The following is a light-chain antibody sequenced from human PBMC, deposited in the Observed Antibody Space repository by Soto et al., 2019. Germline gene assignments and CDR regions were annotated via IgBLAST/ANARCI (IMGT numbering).Light chain of an antibody. V-gene: IGKV3-11*01. Sequence: EIVLTQSPATLSLSPGERATLSCRASQSVSSYLAWYQQKPGQAPRLLMSDASNMATGIPARVSGSGSATDFTLTISSLAPEDFAVYYCQERSNWPLTYGGGTKVEIK. J-gene: IGKJ4*01. CDR1: QSVSSY. CDR2: DAS. CDR3: QERSNWPLT.